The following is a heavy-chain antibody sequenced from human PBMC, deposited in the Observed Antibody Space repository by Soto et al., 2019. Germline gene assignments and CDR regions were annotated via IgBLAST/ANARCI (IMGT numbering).Heavy chain of an antibody. D-gene: IGHD2-15*01. J-gene: IGHJ4*02. CDR2: IIPILGIA. CDR1: GGTFSSYT. CDR3: ARSFGYCSGGSCYSLPHFDY. Sequence: ASVKVSCKASGGTFSSYTISWVRQAPGQGLEWMGRIIPILGIANYAQKFQGRVTITADKSTSTAYMELSSLRSEDTAVYYCARSFGYCSGGSCYSLPHFDYWGQGTLVTVSS. V-gene: IGHV1-69*02.